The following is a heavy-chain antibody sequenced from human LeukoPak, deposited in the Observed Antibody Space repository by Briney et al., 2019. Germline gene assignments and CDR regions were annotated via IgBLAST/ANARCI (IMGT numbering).Heavy chain of an antibody. D-gene: IGHD3-9*01. CDR3: AKDYFRGRYFDWLYTGAFDI. CDR1: GFTFDDYA. Sequence: GGSLRLSCAASGFTFDDYAMHWVRQAPGKGLEWVSGISWNSGSIGYADSVKGRFTISRDNAKNSLYLQMNSLRAEDTALYYCAKDYFRGRYFDWLYTGAFDIWGQGTMVTVSS. CDR2: ISWNSGSI. J-gene: IGHJ3*02. V-gene: IGHV3-9*01.